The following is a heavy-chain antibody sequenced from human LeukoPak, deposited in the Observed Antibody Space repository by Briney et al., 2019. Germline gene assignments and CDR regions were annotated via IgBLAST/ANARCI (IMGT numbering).Heavy chain of an antibody. Sequence: ASVSVSSTASGYSFIVYYIHRGRQAPGQGGGGGGGINVSNGDTNYAQSFQGRVTMTRDTTISTAYMALSRLRSDDTAMYFCARGDQWLVLYFQHAMDVWGQGTTVTVSS. V-gene: IGHV1-2*02. CDR3: ARGDQWLVLYFQHAMDV. D-gene: IGHD6-19*01. J-gene: IGHJ6*02. CDR1: GYSFIVYY. CDR2: INVSNGDT.